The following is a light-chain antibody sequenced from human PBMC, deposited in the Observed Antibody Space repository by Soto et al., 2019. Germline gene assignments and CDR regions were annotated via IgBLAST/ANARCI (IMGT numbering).Light chain of an antibody. Sequence: DIPLTQYPSFLSASLGDRVTIPCRASQDISDYLAWYQQRPGKAPKLLIYAASTLQSGVPSRFSGSGSGTDFTLTITSLQPEDFATYYCQQSSITPLTFGGGTKVDIK. V-gene: IGKV1-9*01. CDR2: AAS. CDR1: QDISDY. J-gene: IGKJ4*01. CDR3: QQSSITPLT.